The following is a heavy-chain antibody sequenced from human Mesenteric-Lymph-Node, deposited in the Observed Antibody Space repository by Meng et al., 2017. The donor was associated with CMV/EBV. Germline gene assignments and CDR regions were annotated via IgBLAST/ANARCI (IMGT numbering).Heavy chain of an antibody. CDR1: GFNVRDKY. D-gene: IGHD3-10*01. J-gene: IGHJ4*02. CDR3: TGDSVSNPNLDY. Sequence: EVHLVESGGGLGQPGGSLRLSCAASGFNVRDKYMSWVRQAPGKGLEWVCIIYRGDNTYYIDSVEDRFTVSRDNSKNTMYLQMNSLRVEDTAVYYCTGDSVSNPNLDYWGQGTLVTVSS. V-gene: IGHV3-66*01. CDR2: IYRGDNT.